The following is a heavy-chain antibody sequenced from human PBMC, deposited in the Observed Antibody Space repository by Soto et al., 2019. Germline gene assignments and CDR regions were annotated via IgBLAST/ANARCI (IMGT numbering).Heavy chain of an antibody. V-gene: IGHV5-51*01. CDR1: GYIFTSYC. CDR2: IYPVDSDT. CDR3: ARRGRIVGSKRGKYYEGLEV. J-gene: IGHJ6*01. Sequence: GDSLKISCKFSGYIFTSYCICFVRQMPGKCLLWMFIIYPVDSDTRYIPSFQVHVTISAGNCISTAYLQWSSLKGSDTSMYYCARRGRIVGSKRGKYYEGLEVWGERSTVNVSS. D-gene: IGHD1-26*01.